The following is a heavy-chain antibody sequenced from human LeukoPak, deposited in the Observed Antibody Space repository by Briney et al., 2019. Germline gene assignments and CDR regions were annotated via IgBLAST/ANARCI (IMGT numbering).Heavy chain of an antibody. Sequence: SSETLSLTCTVSGGSISSYYWSWIRQPAGKGREWIGWIYTSGSTNYNPSLKSRVTMSVDTSKNQFSLKLSSVTAADTAVYYCARDIRWGSYSLAYYYYMDVWGKGTTVTVSS. CDR2: IYTSGST. V-gene: IGHV4-4*07. CDR1: GGSISSYY. J-gene: IGHJ6*03. D-gene: IGHD1-26*01. CDR3: ARDIRWGSYSLAYYYYMDV.